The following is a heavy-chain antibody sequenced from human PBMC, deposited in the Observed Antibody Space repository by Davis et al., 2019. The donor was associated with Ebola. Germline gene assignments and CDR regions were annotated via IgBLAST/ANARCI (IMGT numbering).Heavy chain of an antibody. V-gene: IGHV3-30*04. CDR2: VSHSERER. CDR3: ARAGFDEVLDY. D-gene: IGHD3-3*01. CDR1: GFIFRNYA. Sequence: GESPKIPCAASGFIFRNYAMHWVRQAPGKGLEWVAVVSHSERERFYADSVKGRFTISRDNSENTLYLQMNSLTADDTSVYYCARAGFDEVLDYWGQGTPVTVSS. J-gene: IGHJ4*02.